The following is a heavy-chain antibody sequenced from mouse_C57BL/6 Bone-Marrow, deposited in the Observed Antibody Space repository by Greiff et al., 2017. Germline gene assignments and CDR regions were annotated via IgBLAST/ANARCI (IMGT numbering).Heavy chain of an antibody. J-gene: IGHJ4*01. V-gene: IGHV1-85*01. CDR1: GYTFTSYD. CDR2: IYPRDGST. CDR3: ARDFYYDYDDYAMDY. Sequence: QVHVKQSGPELVKPGASVKLSCKASGYTFTSYDINWVKQRPGQGLEWIGWIYPRDGSTKYNEKFKGKATLTVDTSSSTAYMELHSLTSEDSAVYFCARDFYYDYDDYAMDYWGQGTSVTVSS. D-gene: IGHD2-4*01.